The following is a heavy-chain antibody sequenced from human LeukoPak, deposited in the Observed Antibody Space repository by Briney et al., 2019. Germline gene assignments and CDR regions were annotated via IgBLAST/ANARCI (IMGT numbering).Heavy chain of an antibody. D-gene: IGHD4-17*01. CDR1: GGSISSDNW. Sequence: SGTLSLTCAVSGGSISSDNWWSWVRQPPGKGLEWIGEIYHSGSTSYNPSLKSRVTIGVDKSNNQFSLKLSSVTAADTALYYCACTTTVTTKLNYWGQGILVTVSS. CDR3: ACTTTVTTKLNY. J-gene: IGHJ4*02. V-gene: IGHV4-4*02. CDR2: IYHSGST.